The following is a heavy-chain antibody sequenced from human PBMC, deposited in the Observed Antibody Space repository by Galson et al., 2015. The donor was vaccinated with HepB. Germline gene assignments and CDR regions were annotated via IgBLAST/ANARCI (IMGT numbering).Heavy chain of an antibody. CDR2: ISYDGSNK. Sequence: LRLSCAASGFTFSSYGMHWARQAPGKGLEWVAVISYDGSNKYYADSVKGRFTISRDNSKNTLYLQMNSLRAEDTAVYYCAKAYPQYSTREGCYYWGQGTLVTVSS. D-gene: IGHD2-2*01. CDR1: GFTFSSYG. CDR3: AKAYPQYSTREGCYY. J-gene: IGHJ4*02. V-gene: IGHV3-30*18.